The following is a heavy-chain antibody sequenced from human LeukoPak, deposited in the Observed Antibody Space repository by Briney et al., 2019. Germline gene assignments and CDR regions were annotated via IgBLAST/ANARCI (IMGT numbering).Heavy chain of an antibody. D-gene: IGHD3-3*01. Sequence: PSETLSLTCAVYGGSFSGYYWSWIRQPPGKGLEWIGEINHSGSTNYNPSLKSRVTISVDTSKNQFSLKLSSVPAADTAVYYCARGQAYYDFWSGHSSPDYWGQGTLVTVSS. CDR2: INHSGST. J-gene: IGHJ4*02. V-gene: IGHV4-34*01. CDR3: ARGQAYYDFWSGHSSPDY. CDR1: GGSFSGYY.